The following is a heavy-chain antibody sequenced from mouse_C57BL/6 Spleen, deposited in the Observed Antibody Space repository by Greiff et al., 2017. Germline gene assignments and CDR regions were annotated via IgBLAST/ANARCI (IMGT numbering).Heavy chain of an antibody. D-gene: IGHD1-1*01. CDR2: MDPENGDT. J-gene: IGHJ4*01. Sequence: VQLQQSGAELVRPGASVKLSCTASGFNIKDDYMHWVKQRPEQGREWIGWMDPENGDTEDASKFQGKATITADTSSNTAYLQLSSQTSEDTAVYYCTRMPPYYYGSSAYAMGYWGQGTSVT. V-gene: IGHV14-4*01. CDR1: GFNIKDDY. CDR3: TRMPPYYYGSSAYAMGY.